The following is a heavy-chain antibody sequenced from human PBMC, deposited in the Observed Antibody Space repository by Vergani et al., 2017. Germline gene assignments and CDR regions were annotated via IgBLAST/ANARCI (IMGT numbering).Heavy chain of an antibody. Sequence: QVQLVQSGAEVKKPGSSVKVSCKASGGTFSSYAISWVRQAPGQGLEWMGGIIPIFGTANYAQKFQGRVTITADESTSTAYMELSSLRAEDTAVYYCARGGVVPAAMGYDYMDVGGKGTTVTVS. CDR2: IIPIFGTA. V-gene: IGHV1-69*12. CDR3: ARGGVVPAAMGYDYMDV. CDR1: GGTFSSYA. D-gene: IGHD2-2*01. J-gene: IGHJ6*03.